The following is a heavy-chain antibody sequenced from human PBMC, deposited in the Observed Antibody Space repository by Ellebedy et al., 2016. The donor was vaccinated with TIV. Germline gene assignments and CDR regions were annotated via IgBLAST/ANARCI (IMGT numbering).Heavy chain of an antibody. V-gene: IGHV2-70*01. CDR2: IDWDDDK. Sequence: SGPTLVTPTQTLTLTCTFSGFSLSTSGMCVSWIRQPPGKALEWLALIDWDDDKYYSTSLKTRLTISKDTSKNQVVLTMTNMDPVDTATYYCARIRVMTAIRYYYYGMDVWGQGTTVTVSS. J-gene: IGHJ6*02. CDR1: GFSLSTSGMC. CDR3: ARIRVMTAIRYYYYGMDV. D-gene: IGHD2-21*02.